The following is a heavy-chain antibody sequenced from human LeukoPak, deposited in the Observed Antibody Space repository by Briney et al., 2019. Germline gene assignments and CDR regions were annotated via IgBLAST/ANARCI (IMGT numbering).Heavy chain of an antibody. CDR2: ISSSGGAI. V-gene: IGHV3-11*04. CDR1: GFAFSDYY. J-gene: IGHJ4*02. CDR3: ARKRPNYLDY. Sequence: PGGSLGLSCAASGFAFSDYYMTWIRQAPGKGLEWVSFISSSGGAIYYADSVKGRFTMSRDNAKNSLYLQMNSLRVEDTAVYYCARKRPNYLDYWGQGTLVTVSS.